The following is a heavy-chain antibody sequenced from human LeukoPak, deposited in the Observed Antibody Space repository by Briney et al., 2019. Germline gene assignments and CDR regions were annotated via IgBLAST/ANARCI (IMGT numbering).Heavy chain of an antibody. V-gene: IGHV3-23*01. J-gene: IGHJ4*02. CDR3: AKYSRSGSYYNWVYFDY. D-gene: IGHD3-10*01. CDR1: GFTFSSYA. CDR2: ISGSGGST. Sequence: GGSLRLSCAASGFTFSSYAMSWVRQAPGKGLEWVSAISGSGGSTYYADSVKGRFTTSRDNSKNTLYLQMNSLRAEDTAVYYCAKYSRSGSYYNWVYFDYWGQGTLVTVSS.